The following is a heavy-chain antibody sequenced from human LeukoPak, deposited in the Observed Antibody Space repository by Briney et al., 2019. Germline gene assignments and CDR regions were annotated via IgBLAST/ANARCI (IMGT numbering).Heavy chain of an antibody. CDR3: AKVALYVLRYFDWLWFDAFDI. J-gene: IGHJ3*02. CDR1: GFTFSSYS. V-gene: IGHV3-48*01. D-gene: IGHD3-9*01. Sequence: GGSLRLSCAASGFTFSSYSMNWVRQAPGKGLEWVSYISSSSSTIYYADSVKGRFTISRDNSKNTLYLQMNSLRAEDTAVYYCAKVALYVLRYFDWLWFDAFDIWGQGTMVTVSS. CDR2: ISSSSSTI.